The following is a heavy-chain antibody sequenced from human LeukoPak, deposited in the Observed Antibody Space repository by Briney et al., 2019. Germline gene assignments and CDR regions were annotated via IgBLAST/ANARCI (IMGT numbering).Heavy chain of an antibody. J-gene: IGHJ5*02. CDR2: INTNSGCT. CDR3: ARVGRSDCSGGSCYSLWFDP. CDR1: GYTFTSYY. Sequence: LRASVKVSCKASGYTFTSYYMHWVRQAPGQGLEWMGWINTNSGCTNYAQKFQGRVTMTRDASISTAYMELSRLRSDDTAVYYCARVGRSDCSGGSCYSLWFDPWGQGTLVTVSS. V-gene: IGHV1-2*02. D-gene: IGHD2-15*01.